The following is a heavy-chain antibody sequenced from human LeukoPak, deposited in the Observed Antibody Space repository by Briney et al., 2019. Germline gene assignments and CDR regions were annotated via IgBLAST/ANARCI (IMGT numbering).Heavy chain of an antibody. Sequence: SETLSLTCAVYGGSFSGYYWSWIRQPPGKGLGWIGEINHSGSTNYNPSLKSRVTISVDTSKNQFSLKLSSVTAADTAVYYCHYYYYGMDVWGQGTTVTVSS. CDR2: INHSGST. V-gene: IGHV4-34*01. J-gene: IGHJ6*02. CDR3: HYYYYGMDV. CDR1: GGSFSGYY.